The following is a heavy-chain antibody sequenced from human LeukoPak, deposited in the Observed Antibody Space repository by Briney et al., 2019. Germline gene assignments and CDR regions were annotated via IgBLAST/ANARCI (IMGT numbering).Heavy chain of an antibody. D-gene: IGHD2-15*01. CDR2: ISYDGSNK. Sequence: GGSLRLSCAASGFTFSSYGMHWVRQAPGKGLEWVAVISYDGSNKYYADSVKGRFTISRDNSKNTLYLQMNSLRAEDTAVYYCAKDYCSGGSCYSLTNWGQGTLVTVSS. V-gene: IGHV3-30*18. CDR1: GFTFSSYG. CDR3: AKDYCSGGSCYSLTN. J-gene: IGHJ4*02.